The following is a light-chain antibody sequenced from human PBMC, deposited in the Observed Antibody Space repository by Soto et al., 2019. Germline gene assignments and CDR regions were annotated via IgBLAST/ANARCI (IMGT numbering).Light chain of an antibody. V-gene: IGKV3-11*01. Sequence: EIVMTQSTVTLSVSPGERATLSCRASQSVRSKLAWYQQKPGQAPTLVIYDAYNRATGIPPRFSGSGSGTDFTLTISSLEPEDSAVYYCQQRSDWLTITFGQGTRLEIK. CDR1: QSVRSK. J-gene: IGKJ5*01. CDR3: QQRSDWLTIT. CDR2: DAY.